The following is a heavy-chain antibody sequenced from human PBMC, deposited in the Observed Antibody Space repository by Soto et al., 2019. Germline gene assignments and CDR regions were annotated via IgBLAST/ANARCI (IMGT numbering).Heavy chain of an antibody. V-gene: IGHV4-59*01. CDR2: IYYSGST. J-gene: IGHJ6*03. CDR3: ARGGRAAYYYYLGV. Sequence: QVQLQESGPGLMKPSETLSLTCNVSGGSINTYYWSWIRQPPGKGLEWIGYIYYSGSTNYNPSLKSRVTMSVDTSKNQFSLKLSSVTAADTAVYYCARGGRAAYYYYLGVWGKGTTVTVSS. CDR1: GGSINTYY.